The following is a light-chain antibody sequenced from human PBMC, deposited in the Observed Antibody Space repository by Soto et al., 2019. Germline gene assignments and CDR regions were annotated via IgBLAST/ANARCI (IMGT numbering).Light chain of an antibody. CDR2: GAS. V-gene: IGKV3-20*01. CDR1: QSVSSNY. J-gene: IGKJ4*01. CDR3: HQYGISP. Sequence: EIVLTQSPGTLSLSPGERATLSCRASQSVSSNYLAWYQQKPGQAPRLLIYGASSRATGITDRFSGSGSGTEFSLTSRRLEPEDFAVYYCHQYGISPFGGGTKVEIK.